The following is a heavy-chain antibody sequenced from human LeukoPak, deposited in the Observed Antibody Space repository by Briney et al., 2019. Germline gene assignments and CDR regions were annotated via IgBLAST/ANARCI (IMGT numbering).Heavy chain of an antibody. CDR2: ISGSGGST. CDR1: AFTFSSYA. Sequence: PGGSLRLSCAASAFTFSSYAMSWVRQAPGKGLEWVSAISGSGGSTYYADSVKGRFTISRDNSKNTLYLQMNSLRAEDTAVYYCAKDPGTEYDFWSGYAGYFDYWGQGTLVTVSS. D-gene: IGHD3-3*01. CDR3: AKDPGTEYDFWSGYAGYFDY. V-gene: IGHV3-23*01. J-gene: IGHJ4*02.